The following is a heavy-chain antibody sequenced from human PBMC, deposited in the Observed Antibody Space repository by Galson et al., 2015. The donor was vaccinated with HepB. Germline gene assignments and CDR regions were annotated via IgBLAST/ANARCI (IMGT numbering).Heavy chain of an antibody. CDR3: ARSAAGRTATTTLA. J-gene: IGHJ5*02. Sequence: SLRLSCAASGFDFNDSSMHWVRQSPGKELEWVAGISLDGRNSYYADPVKGRFIISRDSSKKTVYLQMNSLRSKDTAVYYCARSAAGRTATTTLAWGQGILVTVSS. V-gene: IGHV3-30-3*01. D-gene: IGHD4-17*01. CDR2: ISLDGRNS. CDR1: GFDFNDSS.